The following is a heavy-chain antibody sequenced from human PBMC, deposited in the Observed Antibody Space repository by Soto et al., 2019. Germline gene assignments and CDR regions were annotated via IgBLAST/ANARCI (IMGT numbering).Heavy chain of an antibody. CDR2: IDHSGFA. V-gene: IGHV4-34*01. CDR1: GGSFTAYH. CDR3: ARGRSMDV. Sequence: QVQLQQWGAGLLKPSETLSLTCGLYGGSFTAYHWIWIRQPPGKGLEWIGEIDHSGFANYNPSLKSRVTISIDTSISQFSLKVNSVTAADTAVYYCARGRSMDVWGQGTTVTVSS. J-gene: IGHJ6*02.